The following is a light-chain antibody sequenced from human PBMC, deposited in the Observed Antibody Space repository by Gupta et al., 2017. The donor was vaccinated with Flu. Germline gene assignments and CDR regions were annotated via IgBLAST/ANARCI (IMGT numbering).Light chain of an antibody. V-gene: IGLV6-57*01. Sequence: TIACTCSSGDIASAFVQWLQQRPDSPPTTVVYQNDLRPSGVPARFSGSVDTSSNSASLVISGLMTEDEDDYYCQSYDGATWVFGGGTKLTVL. CDR2: QND. CDR1: SGDIASAF. J-gene: IGLJ3*02. CDR3: QSYDGATWV.